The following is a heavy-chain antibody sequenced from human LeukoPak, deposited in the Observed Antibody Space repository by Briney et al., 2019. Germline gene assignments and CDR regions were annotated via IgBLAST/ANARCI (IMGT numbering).Heavy chain of an antibody. J-gene: IGHJ5*02. V-gene: IGHV1-2*02. D-gene: IGHD6-19*01. Sequence: ASVNVSFKASVYTFTVYYIHWVRQAPGQGLEWMGWINPNSGGTNYAQKFQGRVTMTRDTSISTAYMELSRLRSDDTAVYYCARNPTVAGRQRGFDPWGQGTLVTVSS. CDR1: VYTFTVYY. CDR3: ARNPTVAGRQRGFDP. CDR2: INPNSGGT.